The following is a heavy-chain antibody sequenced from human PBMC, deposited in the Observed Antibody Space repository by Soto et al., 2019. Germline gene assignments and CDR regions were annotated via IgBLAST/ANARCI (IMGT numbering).Heavy chain of an antibody. D-gene: IGHD4-17*01. V-gene: IGHV3-30-3*01. CDR2: ISHDGSNK. CDR3: ARDVMTSVTEDY. CDR1: GFTFSSFV. J-gene: IGHJ4*02. Sequence: HVQLMESGGGVVQSGRSLRLSCAASGFTFSSFVMHWVRQAPGKGLEWVAMISHDGSNKNYADSVKGRFTISRDNSKNTLYLQMNSLRPEDTAKYYCARDVMTSVTEDYWGQGTLVTVSS.